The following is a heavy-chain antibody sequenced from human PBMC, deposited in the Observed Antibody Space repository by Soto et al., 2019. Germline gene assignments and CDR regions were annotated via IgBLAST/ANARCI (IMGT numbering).Heavy chain of an antibody. V-gene: IGHV3-53*01. J-gene: IGHJ5*02. CDR3: ARHRHPRGTVGATSPLDP. D-gene: IGHD1-26*01. CDR1: GFSGSSNY. CDR2: HYSGGST. Sequence: GGSLRLSCALSGFSGSSNYLSWVRQAPGKGLEWVSVHYSGGSTYYADSVQGRFTISRDKSNNTLYLQMRRVRAEDTAVYFCARHRHPRGTVGATSPLDPWGQGTQVTVSS.